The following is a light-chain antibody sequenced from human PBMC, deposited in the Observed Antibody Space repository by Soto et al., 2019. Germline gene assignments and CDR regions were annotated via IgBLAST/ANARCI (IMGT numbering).Light chain of an antibody. J-gene: IGKJ1*01. CDR1: QSISHY. CDR2: YAS. CDR3: QQSFSPPWT. Sequence: DIQMTQSPSSLSASVGDRVTITCRASQSISHYLNWYQQRPGKPPTLLMFYASSLLSGVPSRFSGSGSGTDFTLIISSLHPEDFATYYCQQSFSPPWTFGQGTKVDIK. V-gene: IGKV1-39*01.